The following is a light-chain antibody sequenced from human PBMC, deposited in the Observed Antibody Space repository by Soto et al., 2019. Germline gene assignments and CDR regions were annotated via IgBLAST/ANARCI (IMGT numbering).Light chain of an antibody. CDR3: QQYNNGLAIT. Sequence: EIVTTQSPSTLSVSHWERATLSRRSRQSVSSNLAWYQQKPGQAPRLLIYGASTRATGIPARFSGSGSGTEFTLTISSLQSEDFAVYYCQQYNNGLAITVGQGTRLEIK. J-gene: IGKJ5*01. V-gene: IGKV3-15*01. CDR1: QSVSSN. CDR2: GAS.